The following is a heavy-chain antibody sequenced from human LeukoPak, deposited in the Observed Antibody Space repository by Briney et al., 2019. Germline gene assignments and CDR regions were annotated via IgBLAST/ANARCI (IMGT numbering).Heavy chain of an antibody. CDR1: GFTFSSFA. CDR3: TKDPNGDYVGAFDP. Sequence: PGGSLRLSCAASGFTFSSFAMTWVRQAPGKGLEWVSSITGNHGATYNIDSVKGRFTISRDNSQNTPYLQMNSLRAEDTAVYYCTKDPNGDYVGAFDPWGQGTLVTVSS. J-gene: IGHJ5*02. CDR2: ITGNHGAT. V-gene: IGHV3-23*01. D-gene: IGHD4-17*01.